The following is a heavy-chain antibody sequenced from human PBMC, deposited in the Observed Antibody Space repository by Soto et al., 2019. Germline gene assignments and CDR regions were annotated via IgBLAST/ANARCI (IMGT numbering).Heavy chain of an antibody. CDR3: AAVATPHLGHYYGMDV. Sequence: GASVKVSCKASGFTFTSSAVQWVRQARGQRLEWIGWIVVGSGNTNYAQKFQERVTITRDMSTSTANMELSSLRSEDTAVYYCAAVATPHLGHYYGMDVWGQGTTVTVSS. CDR1: GFTFTSSA. CDR2: IVVGSGNT. J-gene: IGHJ6*02. D-gene: IGHD2-15*01. V-gene: IGHV1-58*01.